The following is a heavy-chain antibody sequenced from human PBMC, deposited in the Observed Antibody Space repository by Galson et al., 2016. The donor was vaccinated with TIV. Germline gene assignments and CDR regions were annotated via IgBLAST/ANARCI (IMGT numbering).Heavy chain of an antibody. Sequence: CATSGDSVSGNTAAWNWVRQSPSRGLEWLGRTYYTPKWNTDYAVSVKGRIIIRPDTSMNQVSLQLSSVIPDDTAVYYCSRGNWNYGMGGAMDVWGRGTTVTVSS. CDR2: TYYTPKWNT. CDR3: SRGNWNYGMGGAMDV. J-gene: IGHJ6*02. V-gene: IGHV6-1*01. D-gene: IGHD1-7*01. CDR1: GDSVSGNTAA.